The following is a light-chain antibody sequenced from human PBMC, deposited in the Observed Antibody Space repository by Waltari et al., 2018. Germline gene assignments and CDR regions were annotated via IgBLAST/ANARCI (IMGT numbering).Light chain of an antibody. CDR2: DAS. V-gene: IGKV1-33*01. Sequence: DIQMTQSPSSLSAPVGDRVTITCQASQDISNYLNWYQQKPGKAPKLLIYDASNLETGVPSRFIGSGSGTDFTFTISSLQPEDIATYYCQQYDNLPVTFGPGTKVDIK. CDR1: QDISNY. J-gene: IGKJ3*01. CDR3: QQYDNLPVT.